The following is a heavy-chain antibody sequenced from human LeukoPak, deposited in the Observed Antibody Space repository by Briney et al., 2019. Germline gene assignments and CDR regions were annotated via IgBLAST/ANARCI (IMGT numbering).Heavy chain of an antibody. Sequence: PGGSLRLSCAASGFTFSSYWVHWVRQAPGKGLVWISRINPDGSSTNYADSVKGRFTISRDNAKKTLYLQMNSLRAEDTAVYYCASSFTIKDSWGQGTLVTVSS. CDR3: ASSFTIKDS. V-gene: IGHV3-74*01. J-gene: IGHJ4*02. CDR1: GFTFSSYW. D-gene: IGHD3-3*01. CDR2: INPDGSST.